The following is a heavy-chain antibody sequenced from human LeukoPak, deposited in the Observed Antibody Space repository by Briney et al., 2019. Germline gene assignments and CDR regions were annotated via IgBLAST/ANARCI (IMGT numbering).Heavy chain of an antibody. CDR3: VKKRDAFDI. V-gene: IGHV3-23*01. D-gene: IGHD5-24*01. J-gene: IGHJ3*02. Sequence: GGSLRLSCVASGFTFGNYAMGWLRQALGRGPEWVSSLTDNGGTTYYVDSVKGRFAISRDNSKNTLYLHMNSLRADDTAVYYCVKKRDAFDIWGQGTVVTVSS. CDR1: GFTFGNYA. CDR2: LTDNGGTT.